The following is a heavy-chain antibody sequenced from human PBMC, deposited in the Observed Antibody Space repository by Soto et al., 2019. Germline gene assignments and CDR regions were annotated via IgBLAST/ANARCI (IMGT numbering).Heavy chain of an antibody. CDR1: GFTFSDYA. Sequence: GSLRLSCVASGFTFSDYAMTWVRQAPGKGLEWVSGISGGSGRTYYAASVRGRFTISRDDSKNTLYLQMNGLRAEDRAVYYCAKVRKQWLDLGPFGYWGQGTLVTVSS. CDR2: ISGGSGRT. J-gene: IGHJ4*02. CDR3: AKVRKQWLDLGPFGY. D-gene: IGHD6-19*01. V-gene: IGHV3-23*01.